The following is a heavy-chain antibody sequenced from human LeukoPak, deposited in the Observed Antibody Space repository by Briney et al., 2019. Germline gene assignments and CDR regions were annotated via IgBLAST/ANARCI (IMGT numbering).Heavy chain of an antibody. V-gene: IGHV1-8*03. CDR3: ARERSSSWYPSADY. D-gene: IGHD6-13*01. CDR2: MNPNSGNT. J-gene: IGHJ4*02. CDR1: GYTFTSYD. Sequence: ASVKVSCKASGYTFTSYDINWVRQATGQGLEWMGWMNPNSGNTGYAQKFKGRVTITWNTSITTAYMELSSLRSEDTAVYYCARERSSSWYPSADYWGQGTLVTVSS.